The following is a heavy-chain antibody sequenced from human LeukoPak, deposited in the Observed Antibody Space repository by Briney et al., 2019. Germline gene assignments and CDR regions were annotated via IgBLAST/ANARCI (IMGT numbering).Heavy chain of an antibody. CDR3: ARVQLERSGEPFDY. Sequence: ASVTVSCKASGYTFSSDGISWVRQALGQGLEWMGWISSYNGNTKYAEKLQGRVTMTTDTSTSTAYMELRSLRSDDTAVYYCARVQLERSGEPFDYWGQGTLVTVSS. CDR2: ISSYNGNT. V-gene: IGHV1-18*01. J-gene: IGHJ4*02. CDR1: GYTFSSDG. D-gene: IGHD1-1*01.